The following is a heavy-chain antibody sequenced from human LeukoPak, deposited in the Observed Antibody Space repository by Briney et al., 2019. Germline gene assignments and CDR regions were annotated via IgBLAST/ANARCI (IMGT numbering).Heavy chain of an antibody. CDR3: ARTLQKEAFDI. J-gene: IGHJ3*02. Sequence: ASVKVSCKASGGSFSNYAFSWVRQAPGQGLEWMGRITPIVDIATYIQKFQGRVTITADESTSTAYMELSSLRSEDTAVYYCARTLQKEAFDIWGQGTMVTVSS. CDR2: ITPIVDIA. CDR1: GGSFSNYA. V-gene: IGHV1-69*04. D-gene: IGHD3-16*01.